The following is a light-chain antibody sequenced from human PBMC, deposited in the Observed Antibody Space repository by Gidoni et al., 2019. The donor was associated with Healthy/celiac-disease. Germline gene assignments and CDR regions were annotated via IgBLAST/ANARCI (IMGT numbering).Light chain of an antibody. J-gene: IGKJ3*01. CDR1: QDISNY. CDR3: QQYDNLPFT. V-gene: IGKV1-33*01. CDR2: DAS. Sequence: DVQMTQSPSSLSASVGYRVTITCQASQDISNYLHWYQQKPGKAPKLLIYDASNLETGVPSRFSGSGSGTDFTLTFSSMQPEDIATYYCQQYDNLPFTFGPETKVDIK.